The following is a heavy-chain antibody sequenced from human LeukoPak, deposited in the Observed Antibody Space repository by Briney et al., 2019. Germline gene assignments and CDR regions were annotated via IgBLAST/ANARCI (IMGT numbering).Heavy chain of an antibody. D-gene: IGHD3-22*01. CDR2: ISSSSSYI. J-gene: IGHJ4*02. V-gene: IGHV3-21*01. Sequence: PGGSLRLSCAASGFTFSSYSMNWVRQAPGKGLEWVSSISSSSSYIYYADSVKGRFTISRDNAKNSLYLQMNSLRAEDTAVYYCARDSSSGPYAKAGNFDYWGQGTLVTVSS. CDR1: GFTFSSYS. CDR3: ARDSSSGPYAKAGNFDY.